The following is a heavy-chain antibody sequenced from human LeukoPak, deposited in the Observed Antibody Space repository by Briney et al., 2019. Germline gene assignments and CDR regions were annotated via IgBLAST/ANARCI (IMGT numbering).Heavy chain of an antibody. V-gene: IGHV3-23*01. Sequence: GGSLRLSCAASGFIFSNYAMSWVRQAPGKGLEWVSVIVGSGDKTYYAASVKGRFTISRDNSKNTLYMEMNSLSAEDTAVYYCAKGRGSANSGSNYWGQGTQVTVSS. J-gene: IGHJ4*02. CDR3: AKGRGSANSGSNY. CDR2: IVGSGDKT. D-gene: IGHD1-26*01. CDR1: GFIFSNYA.